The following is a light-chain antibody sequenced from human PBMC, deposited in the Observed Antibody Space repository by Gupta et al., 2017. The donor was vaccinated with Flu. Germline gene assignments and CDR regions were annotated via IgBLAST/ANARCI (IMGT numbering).Light chain of an antibody. CDR1: SSDVGAYDY. J-gene: IGLJ2*01. CDR2: DFN. V-gene: IGLV2-11*01. CDR3: NSYGTTML. Sequence: QSALTPPRPVSGSPGQSVAISFTGTSSDVGAYDYFSWYQQHPGQAPKLINYDFNKRPSGVPDLSTGSKSGNAAFTTIARLQPDDEDYYHCNSYGTTMLFGGGTRLTVL.